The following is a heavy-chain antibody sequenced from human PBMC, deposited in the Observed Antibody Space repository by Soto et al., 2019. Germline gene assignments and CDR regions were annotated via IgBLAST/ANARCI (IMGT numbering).Heavy chain of an antibody. CDR1: GFTFGDYA. V-gene: IGHV3-49*03. CDR3: TRDLRYYDFWSGYVDY. D-gene: IGHD3-3*01. J-gene: IGHJ4*02. Sequence: GGSLRLSCTASGFTFGDYAMSWFRQAPGKGLEWVGFIRSNAYGGTTEYAAYVKGRFTISRDDSKSIAYLQMNSLKTEDTDVYYCTRDLRYYDFWSGYVDYGGQGTVVTVSS. CDR2: IRSNAYGGTT.